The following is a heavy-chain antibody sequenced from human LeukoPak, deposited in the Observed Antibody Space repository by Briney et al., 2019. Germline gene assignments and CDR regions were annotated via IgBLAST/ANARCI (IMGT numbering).Heavy chain of an antibody. J-gene: IGHJ6*03. V-gene: IGHV4-38-2*01. CDR1: GYSISSGYY. CDR3: SRISGEYSSSRLDYYYYYYMDV. CDR2: IYHSGST. D-gene: IGHD6-6*01. Sequence: KSSETLSLTCAVSGYSISSGYYWGWIRQPPGKGLEWIGSIYHSGSTHYNPSLKSRVTISVDTSKNQFSLKLSSVTAADTAVYYCSRISGEYSSSRLDYYYYYYMDVWGKGTTVTVSS.